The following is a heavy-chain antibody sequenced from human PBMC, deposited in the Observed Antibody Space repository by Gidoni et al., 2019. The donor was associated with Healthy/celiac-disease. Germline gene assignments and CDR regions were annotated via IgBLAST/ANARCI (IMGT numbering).Heavy chain of an antibody. CDR3: AKDFYYDSSGYYTPFDY. D-gene: IGHD3-22*01. J-gene: IGHJ4*02. Sequence: EVQLLASGGGLVQPGGSLRLSCAASGFTFSSYAMSWVRQAPGKGLEWVSAISGSGGSTYYADSVKGRFTISRDNSKNTLYLQRNSLRAEDTAVYYCAKDFYYDSSGYYTPFDYWGQGTLVTVSS. CDR1: GFTFSSYA. CDR2: ISGSGGST. V-gene: IGHV3-23*01.